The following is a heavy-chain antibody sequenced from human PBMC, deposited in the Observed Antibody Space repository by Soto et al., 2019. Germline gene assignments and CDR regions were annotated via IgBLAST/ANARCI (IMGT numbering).Heavy chain of an antibody. CDR3: ARDYDVNTALDYWYFDL. D-gene: IGHD5-18*01. Sequence: QVQLQESGPGLVKPSESLSLTCTVSVGSIGNYYCAWIRQSAGKVLEWIGRIYTSGRTHYNPSLTGRVTMSIDTSKNQFSLRLTSVTAADTAMYYCARDYDVNTALDYWYFDLWGRGTLVTVSS. J-gene: IGHJ2*01. V-gene: IGHV4-4*07. CDR1: VGSIGNYY. CDR2: IYTSGRT.